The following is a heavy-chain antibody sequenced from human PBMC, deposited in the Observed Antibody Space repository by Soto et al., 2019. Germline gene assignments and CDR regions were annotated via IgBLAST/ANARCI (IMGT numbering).Heavy chain of an antibody. D-gene: IGHD6-13*01. CDR2: IYYRGST. CDR3: ARQQLLPFDHALDV. Sequence: SETLSRTCTVSGDSISGYYWSWNRQAPGKGLEYIGYIYYRGSTNYNPSLKSRVTMSVDTSKTQFSLKVNSVTAADTAVYFCARQQLLPFDHALDVWGQGTTVTVSS. V-gene: IGHV4-59*01. J-gene: IGHJ6*02. CDR1: GDSISGYY.